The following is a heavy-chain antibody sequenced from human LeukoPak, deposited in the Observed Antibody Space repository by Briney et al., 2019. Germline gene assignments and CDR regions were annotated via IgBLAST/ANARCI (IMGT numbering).Heavy chain of an antibody. D-gene: IGHD1-26*01. J-gene: IGHJ4*02. V-gene: IGHV3-21*01. CDR1: GFTFSTCS. Sequence: GGSLSLSCAASGFTFSTCSMNWVRQAPGKGLEWVSSISSRSDYIYYADSVKGGLTISRDNAKNSLNLQMNSLRADDTAVYYCARDPFQEWELKTLDCWGQGNLVPVSS. CDR3: ARDPFQEWELKTLDC. CDR2: ISSRSDYI.